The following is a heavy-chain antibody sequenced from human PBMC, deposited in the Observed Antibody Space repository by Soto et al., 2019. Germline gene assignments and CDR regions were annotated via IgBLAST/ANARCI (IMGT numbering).Heavy chain of an antibody. CDR1: GGTFKMYA. CDR3: ARSIGSGGVMGGFDY. V-gene: IGHV1-69*01. Sequence: QVQLVRSGVEVKKPGSAVKVSCKASGGTFKMYAMNWVRQAPGQGLEWIGGIIPIFDTPNYAQQFQGRVTITVDESTSTAYMELSSLRSEDTAIYYCARSIGSGGVMGGFDYWGQGTQVNVSS. CDR2: IIPIFDTP. D-gene: IGHD3-16*01. J-gene: IGHJ4*02.